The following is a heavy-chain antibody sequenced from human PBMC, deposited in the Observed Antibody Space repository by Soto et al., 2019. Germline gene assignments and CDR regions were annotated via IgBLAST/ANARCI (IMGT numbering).Heavy chain of an antibody. D-gene: IGHD6-6*01. CDR3: ARRMEGDSSSSFDY. J-gene: IGHJ4*02. CDR1: GGSISSYY. CDR2: IYYSGST. Sequence: SETLSLTCTVSGGSISSYYWSWIRQPPGKGLEWIGYIYYSGSTNYNPSLKSRVTISVDTSKNQFSLKLSSVTAADTAVYYCARRMEGDSSSSFDYWGQGTLVTVSS. V-gene: IGHV4-59*08.